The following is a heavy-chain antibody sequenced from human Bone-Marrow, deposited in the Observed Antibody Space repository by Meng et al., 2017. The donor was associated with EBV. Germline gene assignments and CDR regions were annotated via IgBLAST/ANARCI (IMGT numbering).Heavy chain of an antibody. CDR3: ASHRGY. CDR2: ISSSSSYI. V-gene: IGHV3-21*01. D-gene: IGHD1-14*01. J-gene: IGHJ4*02. CDR1: GITFRSYS. Sequence: EVEVVESGGALVKPWGALRLSFTASGITFRSYSMNWVRQAPGKGLEWVSTISSSSSYIYYADSVKGRFTISRDNAKNSLYLQMNSLRAEDTAVYYCASHRGYWGQGTLVTVSS.